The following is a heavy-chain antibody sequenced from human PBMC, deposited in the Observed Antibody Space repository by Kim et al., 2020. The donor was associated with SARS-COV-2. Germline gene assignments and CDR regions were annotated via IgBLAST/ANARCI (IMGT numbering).Heavy chain of an antibody. CDR3: ARVATHRLRSGWYQNFDF. V-gene: IGHV3-7*03. CDR2: IKYDGIQT. D-gene: IGHD6-19*01. Sequence: GGSLRLSCAASGFTFGSTWMSWVRQAPGKGLEWVGYIKYDGIQTSFVDSVKGRFSISRDNAKRSVYLQMNSLRTEDTAMYYCARVATHRLRSGWYQNFDFWGQGTLVTVSS. J-gene: IGHJ4*02. CDR1: GFTFGSTW.